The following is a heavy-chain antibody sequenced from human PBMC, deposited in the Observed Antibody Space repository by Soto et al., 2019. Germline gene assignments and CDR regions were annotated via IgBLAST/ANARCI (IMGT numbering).Heavy chain of an antibody. CDR2: ISSSSSYI. D-gene: IGHD3-22*01. CDR1: GFTFSSYS. Sequence: EVQLVESGGGLVKPGGSLRLSCAASGFTFSSYSMNWVRQAPGKGLEWVSSISSSSSYIYYADSVKGRFTISRDNAKNSLYLQMNSLRAEDTAVYYCARGLYCYDSSGYYSPWGQGTLVTVSS. J-gene: IGHJ5*02. V-gene: IGHV3-21*01. CDR3: ARGLYCYDSSGYYSP.